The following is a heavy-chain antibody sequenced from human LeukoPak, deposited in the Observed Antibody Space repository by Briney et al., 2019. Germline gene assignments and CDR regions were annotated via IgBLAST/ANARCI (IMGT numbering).Heavy chain of an antibody. CDR3: ARHMRMAVTGTTCHPMDV. V-gene: IGHV3-7*01. D-gene: IGHD6-19*01. CDR1: GFTFSNHW. CDR2: IRYDGNEK. J-gene: IGHJ6*02. Sequence: PGGSLRLSCGASGFTFSNHWMSWVRQTPGKGLEWVANIRYDGNEKLFVDSVKGRFTISRDNARNSLYLQMDSLRAEDTAVYYCARHMRMAVTGTTCHPMDVWGQGTTVTVSS.